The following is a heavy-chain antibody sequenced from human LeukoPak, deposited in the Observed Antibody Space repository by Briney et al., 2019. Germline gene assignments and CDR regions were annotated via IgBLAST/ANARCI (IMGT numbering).Heavy chain of an antibody. D-gene: IGHD1-26*01. J-gene: IGHJ4*02. Sequence: SETLSLTCTVSGGSISSFYWNWIRQPPGKGLEWIGYIYHSESTNYNPSLKGRVTISADTSKNQFSLKLSSVTAADTAVYYCARGTSYSGATFLYWGQGTLVTVS. CDR2: IYHSEST. CDR1: GGSISSFY. CDR3: ARGTSYSGATFLY. V-gene: IGHV4-59*01.